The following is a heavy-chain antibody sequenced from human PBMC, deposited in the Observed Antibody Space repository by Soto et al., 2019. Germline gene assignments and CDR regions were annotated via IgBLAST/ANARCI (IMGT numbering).Heavy chain of an antibody. CDR1: GGTFSSYA. V-gene: IGHV1-69*06. J-gene: IGHJ6*01. CDR3: ARKELRSLAMDV. Sequence: QVQLVQSGAEVKKPGSSVKVSCKASGGTFSSYAISWVRQAPGQGLEWMGGIIPIFGTANYAQKFQGRVTITADKSTSTAYIELSSLRSEDTAVYCCARKELRSLAMDVWGQGTTVTVSS. D-gene: IGHD3-3*01. CDR2: IIPIFGTA.